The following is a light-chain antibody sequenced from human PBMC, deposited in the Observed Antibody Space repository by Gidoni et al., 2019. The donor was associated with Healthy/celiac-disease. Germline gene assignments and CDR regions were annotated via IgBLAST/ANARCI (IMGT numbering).Light chain of an antibody. CDR1: QSVSSN. CDR3: QQYNNWPQLT. Sequence: DIVLTQSPATLSVSPGESATLSCRASQSVSSNFACYQQKPGQAPRLLSSGASTRATGIPARFSGSGSGTEFTRTISSLQSEDFAVYYCQQYNNWPQLTFGGGTKVEIK. J-gene: IGKJ4*01. CDR2: GAS. V-gene: IGKV3-15*01.